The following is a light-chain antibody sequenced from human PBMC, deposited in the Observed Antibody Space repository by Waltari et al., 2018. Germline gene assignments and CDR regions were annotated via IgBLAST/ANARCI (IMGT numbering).Light chain of an antibody. V-gene: IGKV3-15*01. CDR3: QQYNNWPPGT. CDR2: RAS. CDR1: QSIGSS. J-gene: IGKJ1*01. Sequence: ETVVTQSPATLSVSPGERATLSCTTSQSIGSSLAWYQQKPGQAPRLLIYRASTRATGIPARFSGSGSETEFTLTISSLQSEDFAVYYCQQYNNWPPGTFGQGTEVEI.